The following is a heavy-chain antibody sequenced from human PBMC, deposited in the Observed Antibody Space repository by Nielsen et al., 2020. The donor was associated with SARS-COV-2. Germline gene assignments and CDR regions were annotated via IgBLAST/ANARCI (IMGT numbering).Heavy chain of an antibody. CDR2: MSGSSSYI. V-gene: IGHV3-11*05. Sequence: GESLKISCAGSGFTFSDYYMSWIRQAPGKGLEWVAQMSGSSSYIHYADSVKGRYTISKDSAKNSLYLQMNGLRAEDTAVYYCARVAGTPPVSYSYFDLWGRGTLVTVSS. CDR3: ARVAGTPPVSYSYFDL. D-gene: IGHD6-19*01. J-gene: IGHJ2*01. CDR1: GFTFSDYY.